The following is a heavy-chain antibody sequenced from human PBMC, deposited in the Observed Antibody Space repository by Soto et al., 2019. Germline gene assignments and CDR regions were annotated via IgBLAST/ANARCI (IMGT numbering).Heavy chain of an antibody. CDR2: ISAYNGNT. D-gene: IGHD4-17*01. Sequence: VKVSCKASGYTFTSYGISWVRQAPGQGLEWMGWISAYNGNTNYAQKLQGRVTMTTDTSTSTAYMELRSLRSDDTAVYYCARDRAHDYGDYESVELPTHLDYWGQGTRVIVSS. J-gene: IGHJ4*02. CDR1: GYTFTSYG. CDR3: ARDRAHDYGDYESVELPTHLDY. V-gene: IGHV1-18*01.